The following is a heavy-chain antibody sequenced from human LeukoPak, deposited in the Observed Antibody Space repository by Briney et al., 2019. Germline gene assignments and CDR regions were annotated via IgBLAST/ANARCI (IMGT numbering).Heavy chain of an antibody. Sequence: GESLKISCKASGYSFTTYWIGWVRQMPEKGLGLMGIIDPSDSETRYTPTFQGQVAISADKSLTTAYLQWNSLKASDTAMYYCARQTAMGRSGDYWGQGTLVTVSS. V-gene: IGHV5-51*01. CDR1: GYSFTTYW. CDR2: IDPSDSET. J-gene: IGHJ4*02. D-gene: IGHD5-18*01. CDR3: ARQTAMGRSGDY.